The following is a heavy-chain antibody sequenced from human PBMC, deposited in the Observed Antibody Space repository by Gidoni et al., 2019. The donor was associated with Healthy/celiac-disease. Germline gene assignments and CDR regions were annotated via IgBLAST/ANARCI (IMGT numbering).Heavy chain of an antibody. CDR3: ARDYYDSSLLYYFDY. J-gene: IGHJ4*02. Sequence: QLQLQESGPGLVKPSETLSLTCTVSGGSISSSSYYWGWIRPPPGKGLEWIGSIYYSGSTYYNPSLKSRVTISVDTSKNQFSLKLSSVTAADTAVYYCARDYYDSSLLYYFDYWGQGTLVTVSS. CDR2: IYYSGST. D-gene: IGHD3-22*01. CDR1: GGSISSSSYY. V-gene: IGHV4-39*07.